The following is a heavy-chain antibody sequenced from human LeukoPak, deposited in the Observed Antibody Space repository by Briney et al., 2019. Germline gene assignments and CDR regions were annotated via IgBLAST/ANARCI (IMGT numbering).Heavy chain of an antibody. CDR2: INPSGGST. V-gene: IGHV1-46*01. J-gene: IGHJ6*03. Sequence: GASVKVSCKASGYTFTGYYMHWVRQAPGQGLEWMGWINPSGGSTSYAQKFQGRVTMTRDMSTSTVYMELSSLRSEDTAVYYCARVSSNYYGSGSYYKGGPFAYYYYYMDVWGKGTTVTISS. CDR1: GYTFTGYY. CDR3: ARVSSNYYGSGSYYKGGPFAYYYYYMDV. D-gene: IGHD3-10*01.